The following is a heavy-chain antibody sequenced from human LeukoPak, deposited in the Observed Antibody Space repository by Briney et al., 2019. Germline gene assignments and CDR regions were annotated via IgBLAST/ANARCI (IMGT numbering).Heavy chain of an antibody. CDR2: IIPIFGTA. Sequence: SVKVSCKASGGTFSSYAISWVRQAPGQGLEWMGGIIPIFGTANYAQKFQGRVTITADESTSTAYMELSSLRSEDTAVYYCARSRDSNTQFDYWGQGTLVTVSS. J-gene: IGHJ4*02. CDR1: GGTFSSYA. D-gene: IGHD2-2*02. V-gene: IGHV1-69*01. CDR3: ARSRDSNTQFDY.